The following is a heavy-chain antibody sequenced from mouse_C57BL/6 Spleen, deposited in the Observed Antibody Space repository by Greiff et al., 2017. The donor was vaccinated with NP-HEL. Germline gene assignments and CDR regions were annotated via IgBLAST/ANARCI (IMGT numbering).Heavy chain of an antibody. CDR2: INPSNGGT. D-gene: IGHD4-1*01. CDR3: ARPGPLYAMDY. CDR1: GYTFTSYW. Sequence: VQLQQPGTELVKPGASVKLSCKASGYTFTSYWMHWVKQRPGQGLEWIGNINPSNGGTNYNEKFKSKATLTVDKSSSTAYMQLSSLASEDAAVYYCARPGPLYAMDYWGQGTSVTVSS. J-gene: IGHJ4*01. V-gene: IGHV1-53*01.